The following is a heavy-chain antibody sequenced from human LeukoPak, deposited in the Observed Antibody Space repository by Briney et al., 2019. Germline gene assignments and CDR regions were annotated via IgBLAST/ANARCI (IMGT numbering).Heavy chain of an antibody. CDR1: GGSISSYY. CDR3: ARVVGRYCSSTSCYIDY. D-gene: IGHD2-2*02. CDR2: IYYSGST. J-gene: IGHJ4*02. Sequence: TSETLSLTCTVSGGSISSYYWSWIRQPPGKGLEWIGYIYYSGSTNYNPSLKSRVTISVDTSKNQFSLKLRSVTAADTAVYYCARVVGRYCSSTSCYIDYWGQGTLVTVSS. V-gene: IGHV4-59*01.